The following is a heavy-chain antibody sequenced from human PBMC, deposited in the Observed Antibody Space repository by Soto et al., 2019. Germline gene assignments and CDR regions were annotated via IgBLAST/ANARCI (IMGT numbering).Heavy chain of an antibody. V-gene: IGHV3-48*02. CDR1: GFTFSSFS. Sequence: EVQLVESGGGLVQPGGSLRLSCAASGFTFSSFSMNWVRQAPGKGLEWVSYISSSSSIIYYAGSVKGRFTISRDNAKNSVYLQMNSLRDEDTAVYYCARVGLAEYYYDSSGRMDVWGQGTTVTVSS. D-gene: IGHD3-22*01. CDR3: ARVGLAEYYYDSSGRMDV. J-gene: IGHJ6*02. CDR2: ISSSSSII.